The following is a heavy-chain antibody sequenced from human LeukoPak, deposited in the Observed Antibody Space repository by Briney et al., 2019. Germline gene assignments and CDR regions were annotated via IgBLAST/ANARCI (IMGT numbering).Heavy chain of an antibody. J-gene: IGHJ4*02. CDR3: ARQRAYFFDY. V-gene: IGHV4-59*08. CDR2: IYYSGST. CDR1: GGSISSYY. Sequence: PSETLSLTCTVSGGSISSYYWSWIRQPPGKGLEWIGYIYYSGSTNYNPSLKSRLTISVDTSKNQFSLKLSSVTAADTAVYYCARQRAYFFDYWGQGTLVTVSS.